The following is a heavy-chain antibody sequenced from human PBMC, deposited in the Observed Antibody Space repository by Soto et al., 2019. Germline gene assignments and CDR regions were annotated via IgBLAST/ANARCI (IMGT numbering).Heavy chain of an antibody. D-gene: IGHD6-13*01. Sequence: SETLSLTCTVSGGSISSSSYYWGWIRQPPGKGLEWIGSIYYSGSTYYNPSLKSRVTISVDTSKNQFSLKLSSVTAADTAVYYCARQGIAAAGFMFDPWGQGTLVTV. CDR2: IYYSGST. V-gene: IGHV4-39*01. CDR1: GGSISSSSYY. J-gene: IGHJ5*02. CDR3: ARQGIAAAGFMFDP.